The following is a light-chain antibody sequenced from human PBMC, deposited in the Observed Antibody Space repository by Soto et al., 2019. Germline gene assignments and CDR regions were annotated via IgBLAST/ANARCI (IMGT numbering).Light chain of an antibody. CDR3: PQYGSSPQT. CDR1: QSVSSSY. V-gene: IGKV3-20*01. CDR2: GAS. Sequence: EIVLTQSPCTVSLSQGERATLSFRASQSVSSSYLAWYQQKPGQAPRLLIYGASSRATGIPDRFSGSGSGTDFTLTISRLEPEDFAVYYCPQYGSSPQTFGQGTKVDIK. J-gene: IGKJ1*01.